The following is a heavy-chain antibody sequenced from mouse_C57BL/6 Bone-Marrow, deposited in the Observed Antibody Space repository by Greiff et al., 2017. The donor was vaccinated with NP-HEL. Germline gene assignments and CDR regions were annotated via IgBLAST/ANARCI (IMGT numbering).Heavy chain of an antibody. CDR2: IDPEDGGT. CDR3: TTSLYGNYGRFAD. CDR1: GFNITDYY. V-gene: IGHV14-1*01. J-gene: IGHJ3*01. D-gene: IGHD2-1*01. Sequence: VQLQQSGAELVRPGASVKLSCTASGFNITDYYMHWVKQRPEQGLEWIGRIDPEDGGTEYAPKFQGKATMTADTSSNTAYLQLSSLTSEDTAVYYCTTSLYGNYGRFADWGQGTLVTVAA.